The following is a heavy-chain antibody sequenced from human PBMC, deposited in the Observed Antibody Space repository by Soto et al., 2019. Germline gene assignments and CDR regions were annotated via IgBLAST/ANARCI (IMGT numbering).Heavy chain of an antibody. J-gene: IGHJ4*02. D-gene: IGHD3-16*01. V-gene: IGHV3-33*01. CDR1: GFTFSSHG. CDR2: IWYDGSKK. CDR3: ARWGPDKVLDD. Sequence: QVQLVESGGGVVQPGRSLRVSCAASGFTFSSHGMHWVRQAPGKGLEWVAVIWYDGSKKYDGESVKGRFIISRDNSKNTVELQINSLRAEDTAIYYCARWGPDKVLDDWGQGTLVTVSS.